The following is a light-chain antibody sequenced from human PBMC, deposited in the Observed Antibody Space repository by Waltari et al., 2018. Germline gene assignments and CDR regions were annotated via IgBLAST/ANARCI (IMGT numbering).Light chain of an antibody. CDR2: GAA. Sequence: EIVMTQSPATLSVSPGERAPLSCRASQGVSSSLAWYQEKPGQAPRLLIYGAATRATGIPGMISGSGSGADFTLTISSLQSEDSAVYYCQQYNAGPRTFGQGTKLEVK. CDR3: QQYNAGPRT. V-gene: IGKV3-15*01. J-gene: IGKJ1*01. CDR1: QGVSSS.